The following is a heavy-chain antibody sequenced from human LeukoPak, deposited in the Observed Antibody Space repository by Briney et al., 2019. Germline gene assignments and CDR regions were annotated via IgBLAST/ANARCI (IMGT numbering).Heavy chain of an antibody. J-gene: IGHJ4*02. CDR3: ARGERAGRYSYGFHNFGY. CDR2: FDPEDGET. D-gene: IGHD5-18*01. Sequence: ASVKVSCKASGYTFTSYDINWVRQATGQGLEWMGGFDPEDGETIYAQKFQGRVTMTEDTSTDTAYMELSSLRSEDTAVYYCARGERAGRYSYGFHNFGYWGQGTLVTVSS. CDR1: GYTFTSYD. V-gene: IGHV1-24*01.